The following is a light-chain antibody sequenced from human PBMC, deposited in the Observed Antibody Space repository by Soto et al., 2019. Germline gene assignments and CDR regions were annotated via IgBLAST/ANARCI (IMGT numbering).Light chain of an antibody. CDR3: QQDKSYAHP. CDR2: DAS. CDR1: QSISSW. V-gene: IGKV1-5*01. J-gene: IGKJ2*01. Sequence: DIQMTQSPSTLSASVGDRVTITCRASQSISSWLAWYQQKPGKAPKLLIYDASSLECGVPSRFSGSGSGTEFTLTNNSLQPDDFAAYYCQQDKSYAHPFGQGNKLVI.